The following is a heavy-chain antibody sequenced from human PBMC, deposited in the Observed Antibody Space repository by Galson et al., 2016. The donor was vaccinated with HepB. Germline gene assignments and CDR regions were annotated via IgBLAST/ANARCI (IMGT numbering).Heavy chain of an antibody. CDR1: GDSITSSTYY. D-gene: IGHD4-17*01. Sequence: SETLSLTCTVSGDSITSSTYYWGWIRQPPGKGLEWIGSLSYSATTYFNPSLKSRVTISVDTPKNQFSLRLSSVTAADTAVYYCARDSYGFDYWGQGTLVTVSS. CDR3: ARDSYGFDY. V-gene: IGHV4-39*07. CDR2: LSYSATT. J-gene: IGHJ4*02.